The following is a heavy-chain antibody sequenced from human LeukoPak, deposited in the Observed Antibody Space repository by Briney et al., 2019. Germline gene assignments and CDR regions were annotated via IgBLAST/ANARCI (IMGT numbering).Heavy chain of an antibody. V-gene: IGHV3-20*04. CDR3: ARGFRNGPFDC. CDR1: GFTFDDHG. D-gene: IGHD2-8*01. CDR2: INRNGGST. Sequence: GGSLRLSCEGSGFTFDDHGMSWVRQPPGKGLEWVSGINRNGGSTDYADSVKGRFTISRDNAKNSHFLQMSSLRVDDTALYYCARGFRNGPFDCWGQGTLVTVSS. J-gene: IGHJ4*02.